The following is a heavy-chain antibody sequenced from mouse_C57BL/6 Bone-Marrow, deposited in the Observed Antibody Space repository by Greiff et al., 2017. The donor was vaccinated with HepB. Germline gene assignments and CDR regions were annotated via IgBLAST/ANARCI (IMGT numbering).Heavy chain of an antibody. CDR3: ARRGPNYYGSSLYAMDY. Sequence: VKLMESGAELVRPGTSVKVSCKASGYAFTNYLIEWVKQRPGQGLEWIGVINPGSGGTNYNEKFKGKATLTADKSSSTAYMQLSSLTSEDSAVYFCARRGPNYYGSSLYAMDYWGQGTSVTVSS. J-gene: IGHJ4*01. CDR2: INPGSGGT. CDR1: GYAFTNYL. V-gene: IGHV1-54*01. D-gene: IGHD1-1*01.